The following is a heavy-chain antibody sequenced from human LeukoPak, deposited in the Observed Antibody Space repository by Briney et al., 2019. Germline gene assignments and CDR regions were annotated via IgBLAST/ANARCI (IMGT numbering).Heavy chain of an antibody. J-gene: IGHJ3*02. CDR3: ARDRVVVVPAATDRAFDI. V-gene: IGHV1-3*01. CDR1: GYTFTSYA. CDR2: INAGNGNT. D-gene: IGHD2-2*01. Sequence: ASVKVSCKASGYTFTSYAMHSVSQAAGQRREWMGWINAGNGNTKYSQKFQGRVIITRDTSASTAYMELSRLRSDDTAVYYCARDRVVVVPAATDRAFDIWGQGTMVTVSS.